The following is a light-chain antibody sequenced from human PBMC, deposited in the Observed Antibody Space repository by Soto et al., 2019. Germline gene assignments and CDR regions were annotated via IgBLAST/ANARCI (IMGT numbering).Light chain of an antibody. CDR3: QQYGSSGT. J-gene: IGKJ1*01. V-gene: IGKV3-20*01. CDR1: QSVSNNY. CDR2: GAS. Sequence: EILFTQSPGTLSLSPGERATLPCRASQSVSNNYLAWYQQKPGQAPRLLIYGASNRATGIPDRFSGSGSGTDFTLTIRRLEPEDSAVYYCQQYGSSGTFGQGTKVDIK.